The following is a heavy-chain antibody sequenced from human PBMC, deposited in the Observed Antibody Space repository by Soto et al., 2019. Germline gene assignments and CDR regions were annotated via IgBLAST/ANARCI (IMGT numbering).Heavy chain of an antibody. Sequence: SETLSLTCAVYGGSFSGYHWSWIRQPPGKGLEWIGEINHSGSTNYNPSLKSRVTISVDTSKNQFSLKLSSVTAADTAVYYCARGHTIYYYYYMDVWGKGTTVTVSS. V-gene: IGHV4-34*01. CDR3: ARGHTIYYYYYMDV. J-gene: IGHJ6*03. CDR2: INHSGST. CDR1: GGSFSGYH.